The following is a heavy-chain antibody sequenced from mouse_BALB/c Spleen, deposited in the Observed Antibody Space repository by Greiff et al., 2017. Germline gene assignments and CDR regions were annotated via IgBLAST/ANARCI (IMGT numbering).Heavy chain of an antibody. J-gene: IGHJ4*01. Sequence: QVQLKQSGPSLVQPSQSLSITCTVSGFSLTSYGVHWVRQSPGKGLEWLGVIWRGGSTDYNAAFMSRLSITKDNSKSQVFFKMNSLQADDTAIYYCAKILYDEGVGYAMDYWGQGTSVTVSS. CDR3: AKILYDEGVGYAMDY. CDR1: GFSLTSYG. CDR2: IWRGGST. D-gene: IGHD2-12*01. V-gene: IGHV2-5-1*01.